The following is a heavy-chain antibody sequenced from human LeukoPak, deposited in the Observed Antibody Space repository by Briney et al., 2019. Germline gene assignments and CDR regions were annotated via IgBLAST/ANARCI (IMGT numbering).Heavy chain of an antibody. D-gene: IGHD3/OR15-3a*01. CDR3: ARGTGYLDGYFDY. CDR2: IYSGGTT. J-gene: IGHJ4*02. V-gene: IGHV3-53*01. CDR1: GFTVSGNY. Sequence: GGSLRLSCAASGFTVSGNYMSWVRQAPGKGLEWVSLIYSGGTTYYADSVKGRFTISRDNSKNMLYLQMNSLRAEDTAVYYCARGTGYLDGYFDYWGQGTLVTVSS.